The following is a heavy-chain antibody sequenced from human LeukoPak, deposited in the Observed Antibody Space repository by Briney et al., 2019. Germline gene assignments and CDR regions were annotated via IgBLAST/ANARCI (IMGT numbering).Heavy chain of an antibody. CDR2: INHSGST. CDR1: GGSIRSGGYY. J-gene: IGHJ3*02. CDR3: ARHVLDYDFWTNYFGAFDI. D-gene: IGHD3-3*01. V-gene: IGHV4-39*01. Sequence: PSETLSLTCTVSGGSIRSGGYYWSWIRQPPGTGPDWIGEINHSGSTNYNPSLRSRVTISLDTSKNQFSLSLSSVTAADTAVYYCARHVLDYDFWTNYFGAFDIWGRGTMVTVSS.